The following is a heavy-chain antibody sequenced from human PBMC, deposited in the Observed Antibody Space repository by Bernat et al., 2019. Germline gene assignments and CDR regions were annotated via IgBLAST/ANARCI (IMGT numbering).Heavy chain of an antibody. Sequence: VQLVESGGGVVQPGRSLRLSCAASGFTFSSYGMHWVRQAPGKGLEWVAAIWYAGSNKYYADSVKGRFTISRDNSKNTLYLQMNSLRAEDTAVYYCAREELLTNCYDGSGYPGRYFDYWGQGTLVTVSS. D-gene: IGHD3-22*01. J-gene: IGHJ4*02. V-gene: IGHV3-33*01. CDR1: GFTFSSYG. CDR3: AREELLTNCYDGSGYPGRYFDY. CDR2: IWYAGSNK.